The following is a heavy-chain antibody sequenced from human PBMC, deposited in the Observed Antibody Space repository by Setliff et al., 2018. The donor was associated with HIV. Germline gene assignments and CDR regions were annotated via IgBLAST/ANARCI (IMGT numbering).Heavy chain of an antibody. CDR3: ARVPGYSSGTSYMDV. V-gene: IGHV4-34*01. CDR1: GGSFSSYY. D-gene: IGHD6-19*01. Sequence: PSETLSLTCAVYGGSFSSYYWSWIRQPPGKGLEWIGEINHSGSTNYNPSLKSRVTISVDTSKNQFSLKLRSVTAADRAVYYCARVPGYSSGTSYMDVWGRGTTVTSP. J-gene: IGHJ6*03. CDR2: INHSGST.